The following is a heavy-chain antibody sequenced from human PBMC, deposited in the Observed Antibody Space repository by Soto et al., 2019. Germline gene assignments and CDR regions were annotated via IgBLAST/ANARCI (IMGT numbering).Heavy chain of an antibody. CDR1: GFTFSSYA. J-gene: IGHJ6*02. CDR2: ISGSGGST. Sequence: LRLSCAASGFTFSSYAMSWVRQAPGKGLEWVSAISGSGGSTYYADSVKGRFTISRDNSKNTLYLQMNSLRAEGTAVYYCAKQVPAAIPFYYYYYGMDVWGQGTTVTVSS. CDR3: AKQVPAAIPFYYYYYGMDV. V-gene: IGHV3-23*01. D-gene: IGHD2-2*02.